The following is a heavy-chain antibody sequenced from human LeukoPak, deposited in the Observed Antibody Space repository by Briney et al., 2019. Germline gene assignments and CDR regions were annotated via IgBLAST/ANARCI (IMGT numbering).Heavy chain of an antibody. D-gene: IGHD3-10*01. V-gene: IGHV3-48*03. J-gene: IGHJ4*02. CDR3: AKDRAFGQFLWGNDY. CDR1: GFTFSSYE. CDR2: ISSSGSTI. Sequence: QPGGSLRLSCAASGFTFSSYEMNWVRQAPGKGLEWVSYISSSGSTIYYADSVKGRFTISRDNSKNTLYLQMNSLRAEDTALYYCAKDRAFGQFLWGNDYWGQGTLVTVSS.